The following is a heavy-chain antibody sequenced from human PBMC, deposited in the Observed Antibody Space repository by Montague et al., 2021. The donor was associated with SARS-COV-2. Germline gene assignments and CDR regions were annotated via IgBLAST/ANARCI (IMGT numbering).Heavy chain of an antibody. CDR2: IYYSGST. D-gene: IGHD3-10*01. CDR1: GGSISCSSYY. J-gene: IGHJ6*02. V-gene: IGHV4-39*01. CDR3: AGRSSTMVRGVVDYYGMDV. Sequence: SETLSLTCTVSGGSISCSSYYWGWIRQPPGKGLEWIGSIYYSGSTYYNPSLKSRVTISVDTSKDQFSLKLSSVTAADTAVYYCAGRSSTMVRGVVDYYGMDVWGQGTTVTVSS.